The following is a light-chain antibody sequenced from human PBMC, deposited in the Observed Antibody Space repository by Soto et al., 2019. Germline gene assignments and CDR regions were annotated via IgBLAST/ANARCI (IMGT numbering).Light chain of an antibody. CDR3: PVYTCLLMP. V-gene: IGKV1-5*01. CDR2: DAS. J-gene: IGKJ1*01. Sequence: EIQMTLSPATLSSFEGDRVTITCRASQSVSGWLAWYQQKPGKAPILLIYDASTLQSGVPSRFSGSGSETVFTLTISILQADDFTTYCCPVYTCLLMPFGHRSMV. CDR1: QSVSGW.